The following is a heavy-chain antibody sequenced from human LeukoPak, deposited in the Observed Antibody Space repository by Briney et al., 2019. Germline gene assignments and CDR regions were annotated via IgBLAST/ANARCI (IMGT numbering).Heavy chain of an antibody. J-gene: IGHJ4*02. Sequence: TGGSLRLSCAASGFSFSDYVIHWVRQAPGKGLDWVAVISQDGGTKYYAYSVKGRLTISRDNSKNMLYLQMNSLRPEDTAVYYCARGGDLKYCSGGSCYSVDYWGQGTLVTVSS. CDR3: ARGGDLKYCSGGSCYSVDY. CDR2: ISQDGGTK. V-gene: IGHV3-30-3*01. D-gene: IGHD2-15*01. CDR1: GFSFSDYV.